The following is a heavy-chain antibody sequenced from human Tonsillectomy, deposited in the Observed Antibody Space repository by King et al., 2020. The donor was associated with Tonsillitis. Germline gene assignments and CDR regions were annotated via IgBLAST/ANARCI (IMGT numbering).Heavy chain of an antibody. D-gene: IGHD3-3*01. CDR2: IDQDGSEK. CDR3: TTFWCGYFDY. CDR1: GFTFSNYW. J-gene: IGHJ4*02. V-gene: IGHV3-7*01. Sequence: VQLVESGGGLVQPGGSLRLSCPASGFTFSNYWMSWVRQAPGKGLEWVANIDQDGSEKLYVDSVKGRFTISRDNAKNSLYLQMNSLRAEDTAVYFCTTFWCGYFDYWGQGNLVTVSS.